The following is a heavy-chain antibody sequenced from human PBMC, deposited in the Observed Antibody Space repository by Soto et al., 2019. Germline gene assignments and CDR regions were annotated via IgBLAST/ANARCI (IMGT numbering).Heavy chain of an antibody. CDR1: GYTFNSYG. Sequence: QVQLVQSGAEVKKPGASVKVSCKASGYTFNSYGISWVRQAPGQGLEWMGWISAYNGNKKYAQKLQGGVTMTADTSTRRACMEPRSLRSDDTAVYYCATDLGQQLFDYWGQGTLVTVSS. CDR3: ATDLGQQLFDY. J-gene: IGHJ4*02. D-gene: IGHD6-13*01. CDR2: ISAYNGNK. V-gene: IGHV1-18*01.